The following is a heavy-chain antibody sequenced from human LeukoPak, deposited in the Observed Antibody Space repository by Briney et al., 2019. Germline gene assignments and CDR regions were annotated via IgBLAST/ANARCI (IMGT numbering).Heavy chain of an antibody. CDR1: GGTFSSYT. D-gene: IGHD3-10*01. J-gene: IGHJ5*02. Sequence: SVKVSCRASGGTFSSYTISWVRQAPGQGLEWMGRIIPILGIANYAQKFQGRVTITADKSTSTAYMELSSLRSEDTAVYYCARGRRITMVRGVIILSDPWGQGTLVTVSS. CDR2: IIPILGIA. V-gene: IGHV1-69*02. CDR3: ARGRRITMVRGVIILSDP.